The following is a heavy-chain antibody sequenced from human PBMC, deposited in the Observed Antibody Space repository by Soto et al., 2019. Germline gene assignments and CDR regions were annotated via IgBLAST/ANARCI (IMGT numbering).Heavy chain of an antibody. CDR3: ARAVYDFWSGSLYYGMDV. CDR1: GYTFTSYG. Sequence: ASVKVSCKASGYTFTSYGISWVRQAPGQGLEWMGWISAYNGNTNYAQKLQGRVTMTTDTSTSTAYMELRSLRSDDTAVYYCARAVYDFWSGSLYYGMDVWGHGTTVTVSS. D-gene: IGHD3-3*01. V-gene: IGHV1-18*01. J-gene: IGHJ6*02. CDR2: ISAYNGNT.